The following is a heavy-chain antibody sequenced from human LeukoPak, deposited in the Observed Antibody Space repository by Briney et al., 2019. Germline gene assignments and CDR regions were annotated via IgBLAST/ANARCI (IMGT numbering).Heavy chain of an antibody. Sequence: GGSLRPSRAISGLTYTISLSRQAPGKGLEWVSSISASGGGTHYAGSAKGRFTISRDNSKNSVYLQMSSLRVDDTGKYFCATWDPTSYYMHVAGEGITVSVSS. D-gene: IGHD1-26*01. V-gene: IGHV3-23*01. CDR2: ISASGGGT. J-gene: IGHJ6*03. CDR1: GLTYT. CDR3: ATWDPTSYYMHV.